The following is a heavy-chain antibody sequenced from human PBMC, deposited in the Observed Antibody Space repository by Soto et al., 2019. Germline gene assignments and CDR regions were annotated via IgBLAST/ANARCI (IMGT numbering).Heavy chain of an antibody. D-gene: IGHD6-13*01. J-gene: IGHJ6*02. Sequence: GGSLRLSCAASGFTFSSYAMHWVRQAPGKGLEWVAVISYDGSNKYYADSVKGRFTISRDNSKNTLYLQMNSLRAEDTAVYYCARDRYSSSWSYYYYYYGMDVWGRGTTVTVSS. CDR2: ISYDGSNK. CDR3: ARDRYSSSWSYYYYYYGMDV. CDR1: GFTFSSYA. V-gene: IGHV3-30-3*01.